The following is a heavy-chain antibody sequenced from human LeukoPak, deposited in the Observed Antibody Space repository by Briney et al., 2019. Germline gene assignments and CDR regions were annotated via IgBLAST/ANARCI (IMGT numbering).Heavy chain of an antibody. CDR2: IYYSGST. D-gene: IGHD1-1*01. J-gene: IGHJ4*02. V-gene: IGHV4-59*08. CDR1: GGSISSYY. Sequence: PSETLFLTCTVSGGSISSYYWSWIRQPPGKGLEWIGYIYYSGSTNYNPSLKSRVTISVDTSKNQFSLKLSSVTAADTAVYYCARHLPDDPALDYWGQGTLVTVSS. CDR3: ARHLPDDPALDY.